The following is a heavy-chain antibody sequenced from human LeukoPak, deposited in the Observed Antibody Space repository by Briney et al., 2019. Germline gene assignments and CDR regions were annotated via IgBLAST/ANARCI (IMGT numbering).Heavy chain of an antibody. Sequence: GGSLRLSCAASGFTFSNHWMSWVRQAPGKGLEWVANIKQDGSEKYYVDSVKGRFTISRDNAKNSLYLQMNSLRAEDTAVYYCARDRRWLQDDAFDIWGQGTMVTVSS. CDR2: IKQDGSEK. J-gene: IGHJ3*02. D-gene: IGHD5-24*01. CDR1: GFTFSNHW. CDR3: ARDRRWLQDDAFDI. V-gene: IGHV3-7*01.